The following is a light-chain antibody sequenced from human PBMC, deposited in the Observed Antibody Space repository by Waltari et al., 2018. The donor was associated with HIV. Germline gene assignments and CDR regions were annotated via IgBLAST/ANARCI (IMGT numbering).Light chain of an antibody. V-gene: IGLV2-18*02. Sequence: QSALTQPPSVSGSPGPSVTISCTGTSSAIGTYDRVSWYQQSPGSAPKLMIFEVTNRPSGVPDRFSGSKSGNTASLAISGLQAGDEATYYCSSYTTKNTWVFGGGTDLTVL. J-gene: IGLJ3*02. CDR1: SSAIGTYDR. CDR3: SSYTTKNTWV. CDR2: EVT.